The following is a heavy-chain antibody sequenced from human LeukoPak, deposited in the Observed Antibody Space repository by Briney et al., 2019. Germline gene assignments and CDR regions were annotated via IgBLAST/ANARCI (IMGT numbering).Heavy chain of an antibody. CDR3: ARHPTGTGYNWFDP. Sequence: SETLSLTCAVYGGSFSSYYWGWIRQPPGKGLEWIGSIYYSGSTYYNPSLKSRVTISVDTSKNQFSLKLSSVTAADTAVYYCARHPTGTGYNWFDPWGQGTLVTVSS. J-gene: IGHJ5*02. D-gene: IGHD3-9*01. V-gene: IGHV4-39*01. CDR1: GGSFSSYY. CDR2: IYYSGST.